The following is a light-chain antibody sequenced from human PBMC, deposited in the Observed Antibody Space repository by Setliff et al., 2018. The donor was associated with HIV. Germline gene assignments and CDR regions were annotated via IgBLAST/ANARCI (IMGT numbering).Light chain of an antibody. CDR3: SSYSSSSTLV. CDR1: SSDVGGYNF. Sequence: QSALTQPASVSASPGQSITISCTGTSSDVGGYNFVSRYQQHPGKAPNLIIYDVRNRPSGISNRFSGSKSGNTASLTISGLQAEDEADYYCSSYSSSSTLVFGGGTKVTVL. J-gene: IGLJ2*01. CDR2: DVR. V-gene: IGLV2-14*03.